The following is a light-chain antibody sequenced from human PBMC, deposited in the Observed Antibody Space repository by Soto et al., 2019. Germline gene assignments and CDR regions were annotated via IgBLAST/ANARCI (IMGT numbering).Light chain of an antibody. J-gene: IGLJ1*01. V-gene: IGLV1-44*01. CDR1: RSNIGSNT. Sequence: QPVLTQPPSASGTPGQRVTISCSGSRSNIGSNTVNWYQQLPGSAPKLLIYSNNQRPSGVPDRFSGSKSGTSASLAISGLRSEDEADYYCAAWDDSLNGFYVFGTGTKVTVL. CDR3: AAWDDSLNGFYV. CDR2: SNN.